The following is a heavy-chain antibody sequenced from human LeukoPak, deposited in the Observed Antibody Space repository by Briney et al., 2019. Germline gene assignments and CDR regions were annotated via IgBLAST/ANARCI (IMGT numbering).Heavy chain of an antibody. Sequence: ASVKVSCKASGYTFTSYDINWVRQATGQGLEWMGWMNPNSGNTGYAQKFQGRVTMTRDTSISTAYMELSRLRSDDTAVYYCARDTRGYSGYDLNFDYWGQGTLVTVSS. D-gene: IGHD5-12*01. CDR2: MNPNSGNT. V-gene: IGHV1-8*01. CDR3: ARDTRGYSGYDLNFDY. CDR1: GYTFTSYD. J-gene: IGHJ4*02.